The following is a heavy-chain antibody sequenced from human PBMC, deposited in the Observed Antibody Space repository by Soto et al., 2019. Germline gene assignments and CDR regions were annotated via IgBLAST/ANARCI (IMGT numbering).Heavy chain of an antibody. D-gene: IGHD3-22*01. Sequence: QVQLVQSGAEVKKPGASVKVSCKASGGSISSHAICWVRQAPGQGLEWMGGIVPSVPVTNYVQNFEGRVTVTADQSTNTVHMELTSLRIEDTAVYFCAREVGAGGPDIGYYYFAMDVWGQGTPVTVSS. CDR3: AREVGAGGPDIGYYYFAMDV. V-gene: IGHV1-69*17. CDR2: IVPSVPVT. J-gene: IGHJ6*01. CDR1: GGSISSHA.